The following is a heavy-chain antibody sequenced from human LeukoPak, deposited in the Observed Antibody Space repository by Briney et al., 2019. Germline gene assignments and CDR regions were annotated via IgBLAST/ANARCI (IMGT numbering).Heavy chain of an antibody. J-gene: IGHJ1*01. CDR3: ARPKGGRSYGKGAEYFQH. D-gene: IGHD1-26*01. CDR2: INHSGST. CDR1: GGSISSSNW. Sequence: PSETLSLTCAVSGGSISSSNWWSWIRQPPGKGLEWIGEINHSGSTNYNPSLKSRVTISVDTSKNQFSLKLSSVTAADTAVYYCARPKGGRSYGKGAEYFQHWGQGTLVTVSS. V-gene: IGHV4-4*02.